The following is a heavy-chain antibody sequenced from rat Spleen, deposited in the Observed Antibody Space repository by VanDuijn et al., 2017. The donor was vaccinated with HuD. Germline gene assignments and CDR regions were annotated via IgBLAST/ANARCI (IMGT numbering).Heavy chain of an antibody. D-gene: IGHD2-2*01. Sequence: EVQLVESGGGLVQPGRSLKLSCAASGFTFSNYGMHWIRQAPTKGLEWVASISTGGANIYYRDSVRGRFTISRDDVRSTLYLQMDSLRSEDTASYYCTRAGFLRDWYFDFWGPRTMVTVSS. J-gene: IGHJ1*01. CDR3: TRAGFLRDWYFDF. V-gene: IGHV5-19*01. CDR2: ISTGGANI. CDR1: GFTFSNYG.